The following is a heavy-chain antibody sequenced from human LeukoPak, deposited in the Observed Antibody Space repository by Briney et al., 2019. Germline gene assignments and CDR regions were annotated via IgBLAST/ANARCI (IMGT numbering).Heavy chain of an antibody. CDR1: GFTFSSYG. CDR3: AKESGYYDILTGYPGY. Sequence: GGSLRLSCAASGFTFSSYGMHWVRQAPGKGLEWVAFIRYDGSNKYYADSVKGRFTISRDNSENTLYLQMNSLRAEDTAVYYCAKESGYYDILTGYPGYWGQGTLVTVSS. CDR2: IRYDGSNK. V-gene: IGHV3-30*02. D-gene: IGHD3-9*01. J-gene: IGHJ4*02.